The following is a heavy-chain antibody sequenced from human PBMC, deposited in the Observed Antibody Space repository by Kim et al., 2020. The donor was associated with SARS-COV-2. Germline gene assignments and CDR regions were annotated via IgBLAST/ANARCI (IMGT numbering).Heavy chain of an antibody. CDR2: ISYDGSNK. J-gene: IGHJ3*02. CDR1: GFTFSSYA. CDR3: ARMYDAFDI. Sequence: GGSLRLSCAASGFTFSSYAMHWVRQAPGKGLEWVAVISYDGSNKYYADSVKGRFTISRDNSKNTLYLQMNSLRAEDTAVYYCARMYDAFDIWGQGTMVTVSS. V-gene: IGHV3-30*04. D-gene: IGHD2-8*01.